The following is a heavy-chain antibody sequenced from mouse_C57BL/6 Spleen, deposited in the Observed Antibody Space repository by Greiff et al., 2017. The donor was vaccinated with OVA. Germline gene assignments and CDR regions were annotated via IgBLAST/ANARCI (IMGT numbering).Heavy chain of an antibody. J-gene: IGHJ4*01. D-gene: IGHD2-4*01. CDR3: ARVGDYDDAMDY. V-gene: IGHV1-82*01. CDR1: GYAFSSSW. CDR2: IYPGDGDT. Sequence: QVQLQQSGPELVKPGASVKISCKASGYAFSSSWMNWVKQRPGQGLEWIGRIYPGDGDTTYNGKLKGKATLTADKYSSTAYMQRSSLSSEDSAVYCCARVGDYDDAMDYWGQGTSVTVSS.